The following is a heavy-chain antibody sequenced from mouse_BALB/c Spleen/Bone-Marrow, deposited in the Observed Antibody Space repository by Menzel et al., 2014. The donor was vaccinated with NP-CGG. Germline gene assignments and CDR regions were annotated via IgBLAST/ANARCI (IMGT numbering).Heavy chain of an antibody. Sequence: EVKVVESGGGLVKPGGSLKLPCAASGFAFSSYDMSWVRQTPEKRLEWVAYISSGGGNTYYPDTVKGRFTISRDNAKNTLYLQMSSLKSEDTAMYYCARHGSGYDWGQGTTLTVSS. CDR2: ISSGGGNT. CDR1: GFAFSSYD. V-gene: IGHV5-12-1*01. D-gene: IGHD3-1*01. J-gene: IGHJ2*01. CDR3: ARHGSGYD.